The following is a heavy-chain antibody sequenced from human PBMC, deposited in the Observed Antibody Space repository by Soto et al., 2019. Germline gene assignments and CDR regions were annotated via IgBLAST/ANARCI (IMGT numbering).Heavy chain of an antibody. D-gene: IGHD6-19*01. Sequence: LQDRVTITRDTSASTAYMELSSLRSEDTALYYCARDGVAAGNIIFDYWGQGTLVTVSS. J-gene: IGHJ4*01. V-gene: IGHV1-3*01. CDR3: ARDGVAAGNIIFDY.